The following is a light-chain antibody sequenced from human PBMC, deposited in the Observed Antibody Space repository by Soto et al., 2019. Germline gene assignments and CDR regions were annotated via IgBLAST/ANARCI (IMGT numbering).Light chain of an antibody. CDR2: EGS. Sequence: QSALTQPASASGSPGQSITISCTGTSSDVGSYNLVSWYQQHPGKAPKLMIYEGSKRPSGVSNRFSGSKSGNTACLTISGLQAEDEADYYCCSYAGSSTWVFGGGTKLTVL. J-gene: IGLJ2*01. CDR3: CSYAGSSTWV. V-gene: IGLV2-23*01. CDR1: SSDVGSYNL.